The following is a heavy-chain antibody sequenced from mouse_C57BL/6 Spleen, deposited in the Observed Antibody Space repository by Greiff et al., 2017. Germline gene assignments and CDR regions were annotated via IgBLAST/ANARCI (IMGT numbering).Heavy chain of an antibody. J-gene: IGHJ1*03. V-gene: IGHV1-54*01. CDR1: GYAFTNYL. D-gene: IGHD1-1*01. CDR3: ARRYYGSRGYFDV. Sequence: VKLMESGAELVRPGTSVKVSCKASGYAFTNYLIEWVKQRPGQGLEWIGVINPGSGGTNYNEKFKGKATLTADKSSSTAYMQLSSLTSEDSAVYCCARRYYGSRGYFDVWGTGTTVTVSS. CDR2: INPGSGGT.